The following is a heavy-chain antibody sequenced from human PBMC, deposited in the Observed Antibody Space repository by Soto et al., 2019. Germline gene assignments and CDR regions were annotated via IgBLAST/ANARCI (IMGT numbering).Heavy chain of an antibody. CDR3: ARDRWDYGDYSPTPNDGFDI. CDR1: GFTFSSYA. D-gene: IGHD4-17*01. Sequence: GGSLRLSCAASGFTFSSYAMSWVRQAPGKGLEWVSAISGSGGSTYYADSVKGRFTISRDNSKNTLYLQMNSLRAEDTAVYYCARDRWDYGDYSPTPNDGFDIWGQGTMVTVSS. CDR2: ISGSGGST. V-gene: IGHV3-23*01. J-gene: IGHJ3*02.